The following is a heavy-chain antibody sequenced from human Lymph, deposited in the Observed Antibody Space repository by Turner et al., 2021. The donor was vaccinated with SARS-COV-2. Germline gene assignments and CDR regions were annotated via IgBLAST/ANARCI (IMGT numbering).Heavy chain of an antibody. J-gene: IGHJ4*02. Sequence: EVQLVQSGAEVKKPGESLKISCRPSGYSFTTYWIGWVRQMPVKGLEWMGIIYPGASDTRYSPSFQGQVTISADKSISTAYLQLSSLNASDTAIYYCARREWGGSLGHIDYWGQGTLVTVSS. D-gene: IGHD3-3*01. V-gene: IGHV5-51*01. CDR2: IYPGASDT. CDR1: GYSFTTYW. CDR3: ARREWGGSLGHIDY.